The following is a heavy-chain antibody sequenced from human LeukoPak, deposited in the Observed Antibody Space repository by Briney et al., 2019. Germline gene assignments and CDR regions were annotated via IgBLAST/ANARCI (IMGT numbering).Heavy chain of an antibody. CDR3: AREPSSHYGEFDY. D-gene: IGHD3-16*01. V-gene: IGHV1-2*02. CDR1: GYTFTGYY. J-gene: IGHJ4*02. Sequence: GASVKVSCKASGYTFTGYYVHWVRQAPGKGLEWMGWINPNSGGTNYAQKFQGRVTMTRATSINTAYMELSRLRSDDTAVYYCAREPSSHYGEFDYWGQGTLVIVSS. CDR2: INPNSGGT.